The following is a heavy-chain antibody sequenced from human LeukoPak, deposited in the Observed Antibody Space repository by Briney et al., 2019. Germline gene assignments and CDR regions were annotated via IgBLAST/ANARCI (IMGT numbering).Heavy chain of an antibody. J-gene: IGHJ4*02. V-gene: IGHV1-18*01. CDR2: ISAYNGNT. CDR3: ARGLALVGATTWDY. CDR1: GYTFTSYS. Sequence: ASVKVSCKASGYTFTSYSINWVRQAPGQGLEWMAWISAYNGNTNYAQKFQGRVTMTTDTSTSTAYMELRSLRSDDTAVYYCARGLALVGATTWDYWGQGTLVTVSS. D-gene: IGHD1-26*01.